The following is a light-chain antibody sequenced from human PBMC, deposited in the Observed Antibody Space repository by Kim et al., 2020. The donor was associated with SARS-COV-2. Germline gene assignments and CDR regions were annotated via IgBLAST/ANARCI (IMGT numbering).Light chain of an antibody. CDR2: GAS. CDR1: QSVSSN. J-gene: IGKJ4*01. Sequence: EIVMTQSPATLSVSPGERATLSCRASQSVSSNLAWYQQKPGQAPRLLIYGASTRATGIPARFSGSGSGTEFTLTISSLQSEDFAVYYCQRYNKWPPLTFGGGTKVDIK. V-gene: IGKV3-15*01. CDR3: QRYNKWPPLT.